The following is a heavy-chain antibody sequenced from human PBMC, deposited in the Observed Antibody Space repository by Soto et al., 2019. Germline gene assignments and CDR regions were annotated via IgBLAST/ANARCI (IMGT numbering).Heavy chain of an antibody. CDR1: GYTLTELS. J-gene: IGHJ4*02. D-gene: IGHD5-12*01. CDR3: ATDRGYNRHFDY. Sequence: ASVKVSCKVSGYTLTELSMHWVRQAPGKGLEWMGGFDPEDGETIYAQKFQGRVTMTEDTSTDTAYMELSSLRSEDTAVYYCATDRGYNRHFDYWGQGTLVTVSS. CDR2: FDPEDGET. V-gene: IGHV1-24*01.